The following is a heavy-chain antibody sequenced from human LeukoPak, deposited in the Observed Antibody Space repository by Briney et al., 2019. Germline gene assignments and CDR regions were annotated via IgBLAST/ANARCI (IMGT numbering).Heavy chain of an antibody. CDR3: ARVTMVRGVIITQRYYFDY. Sequence: SETLSLTCTVSGGSISSYYWRWIRQPPGKGLEWIGYIYYSGSTNYNPSLKSRVTISVDTSKNQFSLKLSSVTAADTAVYYCARVTMVRGVIITQRYYFDYWGQGTLVTVSS. CDR2: IYYSGST. V-gene: IGHV4-59*01. CDR1: GGSISSYY. D-gene: IGHD3-10*01. J-gene: IGHJ4*02.